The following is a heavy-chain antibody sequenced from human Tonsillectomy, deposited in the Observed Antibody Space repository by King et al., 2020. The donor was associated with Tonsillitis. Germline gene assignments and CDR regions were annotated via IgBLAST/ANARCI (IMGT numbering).Heavy chain of an antibody. CDR1: GFTFSSYS. CDR3: ARKSTVYCSSTSCYFDYYYMDV. J-gene: IGHJ6*03. V-gene: IGHV3-21*01. CDR2: ISSSSSYI. Sequence: VQLVESGGGLVKPGGSLRLSCAASGFTFSSYSMNWVRQAPGKGLEWVSSISSSSSYIYYADSVKGRFTISRDNAKNSLYLQMNSLRAEDTAVYYWARKSTVYCSSTSCYFDYYYMDVWGKGTTVTVSS. D-gene: IGHD2-2*01.